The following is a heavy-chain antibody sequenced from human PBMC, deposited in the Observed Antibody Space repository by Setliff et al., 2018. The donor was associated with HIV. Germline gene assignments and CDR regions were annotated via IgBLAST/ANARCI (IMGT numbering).Heavy chain of an antibody. J-gene: IGHJ4*02. CDR1: GGAFNGYY. D-gene: IGHD2-21*01. CDR3: TRAQIAAPRPFDY. CDR2: INHKGVT. V-gene: IGHV4-34*01. Sequence: SETVLTCAVYGGAFNGYYWTWIRQSPGRGLEWIGEINHKGVTNYSPSLMRRATISAETSKNQFSLRLSSVTAADTALYFCTRAQIAAPRPFDYWGQGTLVTVSS.